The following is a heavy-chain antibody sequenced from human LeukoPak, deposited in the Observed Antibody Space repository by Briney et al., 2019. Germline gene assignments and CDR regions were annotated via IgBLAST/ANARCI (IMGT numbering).Heavy chain of an antibody. V-gene: IGHV3-23*01. D-gene: IGHD6-19*01. Sequence: GGSLRPSCAASGFTFSSFAMSWVRQAPGKGLEWVSGISGSGGTTYYADSVKGRFTISRDNSKNTLYLQVNSLRAEDTALYYCAKAVAGYDAFDVWGQGTMVIVSS. CDR2: ISGSGGTT. CDR1: GFTFSSFA. CDR3: AKAVAGYDAFDV. J-gene: IGHJ3*01.